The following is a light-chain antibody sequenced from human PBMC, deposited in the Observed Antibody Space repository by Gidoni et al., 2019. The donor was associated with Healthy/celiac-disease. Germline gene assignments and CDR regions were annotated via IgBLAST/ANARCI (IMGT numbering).Light chain of an antibody. J-gene: IGKJ2*01. CDR1: QGISSY. CDR3: QQLNSYPLT. Sequence: ENQVTQSPSFLSASVGDRVTITCRASQGISSYLAWYQQKPGKAPKLLIYAASTLQSGVPSRFSGSGSGTEFTLTISSLQPEDFATYYCQQLNSYPLTFGQGTKLEIK. V-gene: IGKV1-9*01. CDR2: AAS.